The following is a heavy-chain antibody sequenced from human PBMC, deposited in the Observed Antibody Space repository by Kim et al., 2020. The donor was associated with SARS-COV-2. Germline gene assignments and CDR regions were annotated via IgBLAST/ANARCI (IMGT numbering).Heavy chain of an antibody. CDR3: ARGVPGSGSASDYYHGMDV. Sequence: SETLSLTCAVYGGSFSTYHWSWVRQSPGKGLEWIGEVNHNGRTNNNPSLKSRVTISVDTSKNQFSLKVKSVTAADTAVYYCARGVPGSGSASDYYHGMDVWGRGTTVTVSS. D-gene: IGHD3-10*01. V-gene: IGHV4-34*01. CDR1: GGSFSTYH. J-gene: IGHJ6*02. CDR2: VNHNGRT.